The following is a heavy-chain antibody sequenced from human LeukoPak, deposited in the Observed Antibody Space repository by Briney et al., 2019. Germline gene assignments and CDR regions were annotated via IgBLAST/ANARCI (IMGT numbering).Heavy chain of an antibody. J-gene: IGHJ5*02. CDR3: ARDSPFDSS. V-gene: IGHV4-59*01. Sequence: SETLPLTCTVSGGSISSYYWSWIRQPPGKGLEWIGYIYHSGTTNYNPSLKSRVTISVDTSKNQFSLNLSSVTAADTAVYYCARDSPFDSSWGQGTLVTVSS. CDR2: IYHSGTT. CDR1: GGSISSYY. D-gene: IGHD3-9*01.